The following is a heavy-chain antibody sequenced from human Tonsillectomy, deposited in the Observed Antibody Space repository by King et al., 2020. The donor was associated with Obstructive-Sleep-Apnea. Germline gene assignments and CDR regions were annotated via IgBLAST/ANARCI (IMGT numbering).Heavy chain of an antibody. CDR1: GGSISSGDYY. Sequence: VQLQESGPGLVKPSQTLSLTCTVSGGSISSGDYYWNWIRQPPGKGLEWIGYIYYMGSTYYNPSLKSRVTISLDTSKNQFSLKVNSMTDADTAVYYCARKGKWLQSLPFDYWGQGTLVTVSA. D-gene: IGHD5-24*01. CDR2: IYYMGST. CDR3: ARKGKWLQSLPFDY. J-gene: IGHJ4*02. V-gene: IGHV4-30-4*01.